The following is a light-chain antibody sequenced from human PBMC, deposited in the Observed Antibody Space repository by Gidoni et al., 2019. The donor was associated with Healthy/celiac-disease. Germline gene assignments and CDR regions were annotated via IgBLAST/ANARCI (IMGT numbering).Light chain of an antibody. CDR1: SSDVGGHNY. CDR3: SSFAGSNNYV. Sequence: QSALTQPPSASGSPGQSVPISCPGTSSDVGGHNYVSWYQQHPGKAPKLMIYEVSKRPSGVPDRFSGSKSGNTASLTVSGLQAEDEADYYCSSFAGSNNYVFGTGTKVTVL. V-gene: IGLV2-8*01. CDR2: EVS. J-gene: IGLJ1*01.